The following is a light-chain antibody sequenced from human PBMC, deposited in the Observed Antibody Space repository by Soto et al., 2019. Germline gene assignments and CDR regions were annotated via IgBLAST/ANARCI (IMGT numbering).Light chain of an antibody. J-gene: IGLJ3*02. CDR2: EIS. CDR1: SSDVRGYNF. CDR3: SSYTSNTTRV. Sequence: QSALTQPASVSGSPGQAITISCTGTSSDVRGYNFVSWYQQYPGKAPKLMIFEISDRPSGVSNRFSGSKSGNTASLTISGLQAEDEADYYCSSYTSNTTRVFGGGTKLTVL. V-gene: IGLV2-14*01.